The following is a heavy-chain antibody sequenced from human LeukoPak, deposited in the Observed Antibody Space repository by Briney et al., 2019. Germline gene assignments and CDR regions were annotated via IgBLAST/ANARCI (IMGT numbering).Heavy chain of an antibody. CDR1: GGTFSSYA. CDR3: ARVRVTTGTYYYYYYMDV. J-gene: IGHJ6*03. D-gene: IGHD4-11*01. CDR2: IIPIFGTA. Sequence: SVKVSCKASGGTFSSYAISWVRQAPGQGLEWMGGIIPIFGTANYAQKFQGRVTTTTDESTSTAYMELSSLRSEDTAVYYCARVRVTTGTYYYYYYMDVWGKGTTVTVSS. V-gene: IGHV1-69*05.